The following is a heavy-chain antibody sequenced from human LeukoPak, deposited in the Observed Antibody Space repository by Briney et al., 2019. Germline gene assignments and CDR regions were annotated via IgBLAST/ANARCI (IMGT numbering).Heavy chain of an antibody. Sequence: ASVKVSCKASGYTFTGYYMHWVRQAPGQGLEWMGWINPNSGGTNYAQKFQGRVTMTRDTSISTAYMELSRLRSDDTVVYYCARANDYVWGSYRYYYYYYMDVWGKGTTVTVSS. CDR1: GYTFTGYY. CDR3: ARANDYVWGSYRYYYYYYMDV. CDR2: INPNSGGT. D-gene: IGHD3-16*02. V-gene: IGHV1-2*02. J-gene: IGHJ6*03.